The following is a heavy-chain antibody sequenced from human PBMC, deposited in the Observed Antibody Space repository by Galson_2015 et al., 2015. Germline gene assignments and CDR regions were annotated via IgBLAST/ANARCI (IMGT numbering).Heavy chain of an antibody. CDR1: GFTFSSYG. V-gene: IGHV3-30*18. CDR3: AKDQKSSGWLLYYFDY. CDR2: ISYDGSNK. J-gene: IGHJ4*02. Sequence: SLRLSCAASGFTFSSYGMHWVRQAPGKGLEWVAVISYDGSNKYYADSVKGRFTISRDNSKNTLYLQMNSLRAEDTAVYYCAKDQKSSGWLLYYFDYWGQGTLVTVPS. D-gene: IGHD6-19*01.